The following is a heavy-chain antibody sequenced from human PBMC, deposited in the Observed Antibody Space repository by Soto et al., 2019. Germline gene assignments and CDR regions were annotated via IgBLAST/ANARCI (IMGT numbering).Heavy chain of an antibody. D-gene: IGHD3-9*01. CDR2: IYYSGST. J-gene: IGHJ5*02. CDR1: GGSVSSGSYY. V-gene: IGHV4-61*01. Sequence: QVQLQESGPGLVKPSETLSLTCTVSGGSVSSGSYYWSWIRQPPGKGLEWIGYIYYSGSTNYNPSLKSRVTISVDTSKNQCSLKLSSVTAPDTAVYYCASRKAYYDILTGYYTAGDFDPWGQGTLVTVSS. CDR3: ASRKAYYDILTGYYTAGDFDP.